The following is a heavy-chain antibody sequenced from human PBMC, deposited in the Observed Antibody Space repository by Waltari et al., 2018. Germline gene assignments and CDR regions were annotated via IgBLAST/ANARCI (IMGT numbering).Heavy chain of an antibody. CDR3: ARAKQLVPYYYYGMDV. J-gene: IGHJ6*02. V-gene: IGHV3-9*01. Sequence: EVQLVESGGGWVQPGRSLRLSCAASGFTFADYAMTWVRQAPGKGLEWVSGISWNSGSIGYVDSVKGRFTISRDNAKNSLYLQMNSLRAEDTAVYYCARAKQLVPYYYYGMDVWGQGTTVTVSS. CDR2: ISWNSGSI. CDR1: GFTFADYA. D-gene: IGHD6-6*01.